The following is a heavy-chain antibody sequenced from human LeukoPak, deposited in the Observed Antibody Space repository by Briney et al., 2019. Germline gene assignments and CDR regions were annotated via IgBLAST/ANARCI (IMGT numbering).Heavy chain of an antibody. Sequence: KSSETLSLTCAVSGGSISSGGYSWSWIRQPPGKGLEWIGYIYHSGSTYYNPSLKSRVTISVDRSKNQFSLKLSSVTAADTAVYYCARSTTKVTPNYSDYWGQGTLVTVSS. CDR3: ARSTTKVTPNYSDY. CDR1: GGSISSGGYS. V-gene: IGHV4-30-2*01. CDR2: IYHSGST. D-gene: IGHD4-23*01. J-gene: IGHJ4*02.